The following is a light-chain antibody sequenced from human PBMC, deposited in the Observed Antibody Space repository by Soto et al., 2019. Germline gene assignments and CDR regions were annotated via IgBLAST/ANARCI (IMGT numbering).Light chain of an antibody. Sequence: EIVLTQSPGTLSLSPGERATLSCRASQSVSTSYFAWYQQKPGQAPRLLIYGASSRATGIPDRFSGSGSGTDFSLTISRLEPEDLAVYYCQHYGSSLPYTFGQVTKLEIK. V-gene: IGKV3-20*01. CDR3: QHYGSSLPYT. CDR2: GAS. J-gene: IGKJ2*01. CDR1: QSVSTSY.